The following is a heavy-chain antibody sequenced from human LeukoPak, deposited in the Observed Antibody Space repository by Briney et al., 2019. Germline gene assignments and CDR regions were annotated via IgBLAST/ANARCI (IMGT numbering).Heavy chain of an antibody. CDR1: EFTFSNYW. Sequence: GGSLRLSCAASEFTFSNYWMTWVRQVPGKGLEWVANIKQDGSEMYYVDSVKGRFTISRDNAKNSLYLQMNSLRAEDTAVYYCARAREYYDSSGYYSMLPDYYFDYWGQGTLVTVSS. J-gene: IGHJ4*02. V-gene: IGHV3-7*01. D-gene: IGHD3-22*01. CDR3: ARAREYYDSSGYYSMLPDYYFDY. CDR2: IKQDGSEM.